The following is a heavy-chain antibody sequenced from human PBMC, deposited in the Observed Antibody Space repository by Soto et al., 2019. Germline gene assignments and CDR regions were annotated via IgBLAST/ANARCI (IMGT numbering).Heavy chain of an antibody. CDR1: GYTFTSYA. D-gene: IGHD3-10*01. CDR2: INAGNGNT. Sequence: QVQRVQSGAEVKKPGASVKVSCKASGYTFTSYAMHWVRQAPGQRLEWMGWINAGNGNTKYSQKFQGRVTITRDTSGXKAYMELSSMRSEDTAVYYCARAPRLWFGVEGMDVWGQGTTVTVSS. J-gene: IGHJ6*02. CDR3: ARAPRLWFGVEGMDV. V-gene: IGHV1-3*01.